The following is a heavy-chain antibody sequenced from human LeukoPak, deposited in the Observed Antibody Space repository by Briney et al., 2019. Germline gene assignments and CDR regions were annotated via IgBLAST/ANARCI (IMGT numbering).Heavy chain of an antibody. Sequence: GGSLRLSCAASGFTFSNSAMSWVRQAPGKGLDWVSAISTRGEDTYYADSVKGRFTISRDNAKNSLYLQMNSLRAEDTAVYYCARDHAYAFDIWGQGTLVTVSS. V-gene: IGHV3-23*01. J-gene: IGHJ3*02. CDR2: ISTRGEDT. CDR3: ARDHAYAFDI. CDR1: GFTFSNSA. D-gene: IGHD2-2*01.